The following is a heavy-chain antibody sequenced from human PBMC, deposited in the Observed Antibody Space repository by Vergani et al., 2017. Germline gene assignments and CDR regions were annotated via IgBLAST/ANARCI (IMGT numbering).Heavy chain of an antibody. CDR2: ICYSGST. CDR3: ASRGYSYGWGFDY. Sequence: QVQLQESGPGLVKPSETLSLTCTVSGGSISSYYWSWIRQPPGKGLEWIGYICYSGSTNYNPSLKSRVTISVDTSKNQFSLKLSSVTAADTAVYYCASRGYSYGWGFDYWGQGTLVTVSS. J-gene: IGHJ4*02. V-gene: IGHV4-59*08. D-gene: IGHD5-18*01. CDR1: GGSISSYY.